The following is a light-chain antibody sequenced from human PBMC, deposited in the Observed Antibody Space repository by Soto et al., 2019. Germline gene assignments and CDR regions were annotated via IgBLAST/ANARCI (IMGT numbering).Light chain of an antibody. CDR1: SSDVGAYDY. J-gene: IGLJ1*01. CDR3: SSHTSTSTPPYV. V-gene: IGLV2-14*03. CDR2: DVS. Sequence: QSALTQPASVSGSPGQSIIISCIGTSSDVGAYDYVSWYQHHPGKAPKLMIYDVSNRPSGVSNRFSGSKSGNTASLTISGLQAEDEADYYCSSHTSTSTPPYVFGTGTKV.